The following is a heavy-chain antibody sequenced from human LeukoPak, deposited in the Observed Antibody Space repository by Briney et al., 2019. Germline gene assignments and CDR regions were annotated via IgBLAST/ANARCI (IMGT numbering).Heavy chain of an antibody. J-gene: IGHJ4*02. D-gene: IGHD3-16*02. V-gene: IGHV3-NL1*01. Sequence: GGSLRLSCAASGFTFSSYGMHWVRQAPGKGLEWVSFIYSGGNTHYSDSVKGRFTISRDNSKNTLYLQMSSLGAEDTAVYYCARGGYVWGNYRLDYFDYWGQGTLVTVSS. CDR3: ARGGYVWGNYRLDYFDY. CDR1: GFTFSSYG. CDR2: IYSGGNT.